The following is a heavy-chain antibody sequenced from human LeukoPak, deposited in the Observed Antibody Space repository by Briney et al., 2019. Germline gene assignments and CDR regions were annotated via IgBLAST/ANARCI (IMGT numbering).Heavy chain of an antibody. CDR2: IYTSGDT. V-gene: IGHV4-4*07. J-gene: IGHJ4*02. D-gene: IGHD3-22*01. Sequence: SETLSLTCTVSGGSISSYYWSWIRQPAGKGLEWIGRIYTSGDTYYNPSLKSRVTMSVDTSKNQFPLKLDSVTAADTAVYYCARDAYYYDSSGFYLVDYWGQGTVVTVSS. CDR3: ARDAYYYDSSGFYLVDY. CDR1: GGSISSYY.